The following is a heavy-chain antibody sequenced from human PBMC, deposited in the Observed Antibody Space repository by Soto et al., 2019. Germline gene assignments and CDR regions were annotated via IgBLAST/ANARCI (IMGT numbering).Heavy chain of an antibody. CDR1: GGSISSSGDY. CDR3: ARGHGGITVFGAPGHFDY. CDR2: ISDSGST. V-gene: IGHV4-39*01. Sequence: SSETLSLTCTVSGGSISSSGDYWGWIRQPPGKGLEWIGSISDSGSTYYNPSLKSRITISVDTSKNQFSLKLNSVSASDTAVFYCARGHGGITVFGAPGHFDYWGQGTPVTVSS. J-gene: IGHJ4*02. D-gene: IGHD3-3*01.